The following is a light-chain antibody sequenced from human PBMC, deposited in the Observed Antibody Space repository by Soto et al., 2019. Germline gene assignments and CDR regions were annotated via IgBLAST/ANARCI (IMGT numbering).Light chain of an antibody. Sequence: SVLTQPPSVSGAPGQSVTISCTGTSSNIGAGYGVHWYQHLPGTAPKLLIYDNSNRPSGVPDRFSGSKSGTSASLAITGLQAEDEADYYCQSFDTSLTDLVLFGGGTKVTVL. CDR2: DNS. CDR3: QSFDTSLTDLVL. CDR1: SSNIGAGYG. V-gene: IGLV1-40*01. J-gene: IGLJ3*02.